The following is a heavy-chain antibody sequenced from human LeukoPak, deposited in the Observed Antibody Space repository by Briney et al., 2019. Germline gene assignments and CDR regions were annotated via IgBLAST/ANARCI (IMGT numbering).Heavy chain of an antibody. CDR2: IRNKANSYTT. V-gene: IGHV3-72*01. J-gene: IGHJ4*02. Sequence: GGSLRLSCAASGFTFSDHYMDWVRQAPGKGLEWVGRIRNKANSYTTEYAASVKGRFTISRDDSKNSLYLQMNSLKTEDTAVYYCARARRSDGYNPIDYWGQGTLVTVSS. CDR1: GFTFSDHY. D-gene: IGHD5-24*01. CDR3: ARARRSDGYNPIDY.